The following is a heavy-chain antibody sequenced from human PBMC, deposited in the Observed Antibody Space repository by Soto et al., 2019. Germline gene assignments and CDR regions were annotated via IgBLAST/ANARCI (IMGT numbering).Heavy chain of an antibody. V-gene: IGHV3-23*01. CDR2: IGGSGDSS. CDR1: GFTFRSYA. D-gene: IGHD3-22*01. CDR3: AKDPYDSSGFYDY. Sequence: GGSLRLSCAASGFTFRSYAMSWVRQAPGKGLEWVSAIGGSGDSSYYADSVKGRFTISRDNSKNTLYLQMNSLRAEDTAVYYCAKDPYDSSGFYDYWGQGTLVTVSS. J-gene: IGHJ4*02.